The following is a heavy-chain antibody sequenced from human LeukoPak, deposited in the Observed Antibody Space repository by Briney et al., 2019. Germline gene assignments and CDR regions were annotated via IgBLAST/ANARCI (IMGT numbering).Heavy chain of an antibody. D-gene: IGHD3-22*01. J-gene: IGHJ4*02. CDR3: AKSRARREGSSGSIDY. V-gene: IGHV3-23*01. Sequence: GGSLTLSCAASGFTFSNYAMSWVRQAPGKGLEWVSGISGSGGSTYYVDSGKGRFTISRDTSKNTLYLQINSLRVEDTAVYYCAKSRARREGSSGSIDYWGQGTLVTVSS. CDR2: ISGSGGST. CDR1: GFTFSNYA.